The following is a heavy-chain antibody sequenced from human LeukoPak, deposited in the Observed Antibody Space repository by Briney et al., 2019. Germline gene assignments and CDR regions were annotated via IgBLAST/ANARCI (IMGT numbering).Heavy chain of an antibody. D-gene: IGHD3-22*01. Sequence: GGTLRLSCAASRFTFSTYGMSWVRQAPGKGLEWVSGISGSGTRTHYADSVKGRFTISRDNSKNTLYLQMNSLRAEDMALYYCAKAYYYDSSAHFDIWGQGTMVTVSS. CDR1: RFTFSTYG. CDR3: AKAYYYDSSAHFDI. V-gene: IGHV3-23*01. CDR2: ISGSGTRT. J-gene: IGHJ3*02.